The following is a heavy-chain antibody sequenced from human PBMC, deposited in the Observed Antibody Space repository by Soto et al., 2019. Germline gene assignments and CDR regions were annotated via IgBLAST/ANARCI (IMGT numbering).Heavy chain of an antibody. D-gene: IGHD3-22*01. Sequence: QVQLVQSGAEVKKPGASVKVSCKASGYTFTSYGITWVRQAPGQGLEWMGWISAYNGNTNYAQKLQGRVTMTKDTPPTTAFMELMSRSSADTAVYYCARAWYYYDSSGYYDFDYWGQGTLVTVSS. J-gene: IGHJ4*02. V-gene: IGHV1-18*01. CDR2: ISAYNGNT. CDR3: ARAWYYYDSSGYYDFDY. CDR1: GYTFTSYG.